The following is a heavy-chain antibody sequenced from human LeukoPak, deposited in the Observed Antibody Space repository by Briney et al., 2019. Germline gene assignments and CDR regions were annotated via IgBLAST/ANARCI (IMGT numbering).Heavy chain of an antibody. CDR3: ATARYGCSSTSCYPFDY. J-gene: IGHJ4*02. Sequence: ASVKVSCKVSGYTLTELSMHWVRQAPGKGLEWMGGFDPEDGETIYAQKFQGRVTMTEDTSTDTAYMELSSLRSEDTAVYYCATARYGCSSTSCYPFDYWGQGTLVTVSS. CDR1: GYTLTELS. D-gene: IGHD2-2*01. V-gene: IGHV1-24*01. CDR2: FDPEDGET.